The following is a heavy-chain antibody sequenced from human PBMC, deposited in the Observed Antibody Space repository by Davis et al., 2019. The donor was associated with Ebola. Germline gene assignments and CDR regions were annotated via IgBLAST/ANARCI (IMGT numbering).Heavy chain of an antibody. CDR1: GFTFSNAW. CDR2: IKSKTDGGTT. J-gene: IGHJ4*02. Sequence: GESLKISCAASGFTFSNAWMSWVRQAPGKGLEWVGRIKSKTDGGTTDYAAPVKGRFTISRDDSKNTAYLQMNSLKTEDTAVYYCTTTYGDYGNDYWGQGTLVTVSS. CDR3: TTTYGDYGNDY. V-gene: IGHV3-15*01. D-gene: IGHD4-17*01.